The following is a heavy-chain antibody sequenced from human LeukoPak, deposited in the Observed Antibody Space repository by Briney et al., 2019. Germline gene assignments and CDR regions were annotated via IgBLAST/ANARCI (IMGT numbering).Heavy chain of an antibody. CDR3: ARDVSPFYDSSGRGDFY. V-gene: IGHV1-2*02. CDR1: GYTFTGYY. Sequence: ASVKVSCKASGYTFTGYYMHWVRQAPGQGPEWMGWINPNSGGTNYAQKFQGRVTMTRDTSISTAYMELSRLRSDDTAVYYCARDVSPFYDSSGRGDFYWGQGTLVTVSS. CDR2: INPNSGGT. D-gene: IGHD3-22*01. J-gene: IGHJ4*02.